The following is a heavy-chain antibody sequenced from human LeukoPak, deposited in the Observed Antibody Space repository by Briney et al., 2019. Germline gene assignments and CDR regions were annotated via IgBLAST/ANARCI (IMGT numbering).Heavy chain of an antibody. D-gene: IGHD2-15*01. Sequence: ASVKVSCKASAYTFTNYGISRVRQAPGQGLEWMGWISAYNGNTNYAQKFQGRVTMTTDTSTSTAYMELRSLRSDDTAMYYCARDCSGGSCYQYYSYYGMDVWGQGTTVTVSS. V-gene: IGHV1-18*01. CDR1: AYTFTNYG. J-gene: IGHJ6*02. CDR2: ISAYNGNT. CDR3: ARDCSGGSCYQYYSYYGMDV.